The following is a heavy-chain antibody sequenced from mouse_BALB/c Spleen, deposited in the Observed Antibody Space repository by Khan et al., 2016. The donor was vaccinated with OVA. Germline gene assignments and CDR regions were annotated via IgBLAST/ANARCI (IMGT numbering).Heavy chain of an antibody. Sequence: QVQLQQSGPGLVAPSQSLSITCTVSGFSLTDYAVSWIRQPPGKGLEWLGVIWAGGSKYYYSVLKSRLSISKDNSKSQVFLKMNSLQTDDTAMYYCAKDPPYYGLDYWGQGTSVTVSS. CDR2: IWAGGSK. CDR3: AKDPPYYGLDY. V-gene: IGHV2-6-5*01. CDR1: GFSLTDYA. J-gene: IGHJ4*01.